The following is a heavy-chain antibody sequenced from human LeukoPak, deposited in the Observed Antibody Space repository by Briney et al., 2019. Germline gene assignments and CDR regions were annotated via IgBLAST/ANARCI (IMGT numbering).Heavy chain of an antibody. CDR3: ARRYYDSSHDY. V-gene: IGHV4-38-2*02. Sequence: SETLSLTCTVSGYSISSGYYWGWIRQPPGKGLEWIGSIYHSGSTYYNPSLKSRVTISVDTSKNQFSLKLSSVTAADTAVYYCARRYYDSSHDYWGQGTLVTVSS. D-gene: IGHD3-22*01. CDR1: GYSISSGYY. J-gene: IGHJ4*02. CDR2: IYHSGST.